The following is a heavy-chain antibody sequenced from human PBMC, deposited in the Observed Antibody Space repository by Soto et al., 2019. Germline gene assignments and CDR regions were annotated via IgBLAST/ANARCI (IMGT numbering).Heavy chain of an antibody. CDR2: TIPMFGTT. CDR3: TRCGIRYHSIGYYLGSGGMDV. CDR1: GGTFNSYA. D-gene: IGHD3-22*01. Sequence: QVQLVQSGAEVKKPESSVRVSCKASGGTFNSYAITWVRQAPGQGLEWMGGTIPMFGTTNYAEKFQGRVTSSADESTNTAYMELSSLRSEDAAVYYCTRCGIRYHSIGYYLGSGGMDVWGQGTTVIVSS. V-gene: IGHV1-69*12. J-gene: IGHJ6*02.